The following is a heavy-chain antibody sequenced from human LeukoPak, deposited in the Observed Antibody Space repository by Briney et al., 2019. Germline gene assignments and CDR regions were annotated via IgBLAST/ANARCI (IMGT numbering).Heavy chain of an antibody. V-gene: IGHV3-7*01. D-gene: IGHD6-6*01. J-gene: IGHJ6*02. Sequence: LSGGSLRLSCTASTFAFSNYWMSWVRQAPGKGLEWVANIKEDGGEKDYLDSVKGRFTISRDNAKNSLYLQMNSLRAGDTAVYYCAKSSRYDYGLDVWGQGTTVTVSS. CDR1: TFAFSNYW. CDR3: AKSSRYDYGLDV. CDR2: IKEDGGEK.